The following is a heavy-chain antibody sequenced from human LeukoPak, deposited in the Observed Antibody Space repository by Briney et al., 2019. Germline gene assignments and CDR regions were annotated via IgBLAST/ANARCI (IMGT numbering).Heavy chain of an antibody. CDR3: AREGVTKYYFDY. CDR2: IYYSGST. V-gene: IGHV4-59*01. Sequence: SETLSLTCTVAGGSISSYCWSWVRQPPGKGLEWIGYIYYSGSTDYNPSLKSRVTISVDTSKNQFSLKLSSLTAADTAVYYCAREGVTKYYFDYWGQGTLVTVSS. CDR1: GGSISSYC. D-gene: IGHD4-11*01. J-gene: IGHJ4*02.